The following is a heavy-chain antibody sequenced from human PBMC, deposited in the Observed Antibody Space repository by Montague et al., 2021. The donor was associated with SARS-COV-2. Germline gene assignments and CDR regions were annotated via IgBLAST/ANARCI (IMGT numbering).Heavy chain of an antibody. CDR1: GYSISSGYI. CDR2: IYHAGYI. J-gene: IGHJ5*02. CDR3: ARAPCVGDCNSLAIWFDP. Sequence: SETLSLTCTVFGYSISSGYIWAWLRQPPGKGLEWIGSIYHAGYIHYNPSLKSRVSISIDTSRNQISLRVTDVAAADTAVYYCARAPCVGDCNSLAIWFDPWGQGTLVSVSS. V-gene: IGHV4-38-2*02. D-gene: IGHD2-21*02.